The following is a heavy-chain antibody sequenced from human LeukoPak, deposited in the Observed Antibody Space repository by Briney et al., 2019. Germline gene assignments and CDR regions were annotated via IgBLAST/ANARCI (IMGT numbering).Heavy chain of an antibody. CDR1: GDSVSRKNAA. Sequence: SQTLSLTCAISGDSVSRKNAAWNWIRQSPSRGLEWLGRTCYTSKWANDYAVAVKGRITINPDTSKDQFSLQLNSVTPEDTAVYYCARGHNYYFAMDAWGQGTTVTVSS. CDR3: ARGHNYYFAMDA. CDR2: TCYTSKWAN. J-gene: IGHJ6*02. V-gene: IGHV6-1*01.